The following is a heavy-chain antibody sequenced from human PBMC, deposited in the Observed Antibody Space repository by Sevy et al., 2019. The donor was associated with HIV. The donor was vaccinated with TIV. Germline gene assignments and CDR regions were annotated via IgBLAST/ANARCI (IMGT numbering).Heavy chain of an antibody. CDR3: ARDEGRCSGGSCYSGVQLWFFSSPVDY. Sequence: GGSLRLSCAASGFTFSSYAMHWVRQAPGKGLEWVAVISYDGSNKYYADSVKGRLTISRDNSKNTLYLKMNSLRAEDTAVYYCARDEGRCSGGSCYSGVQLWFFSSPVDYWGQGTLVTVSS. CDR1: GFTFSSYA. CDR2: ISYDGSNK. J-gene: IGHJ4*02. D-gene: IGHD2-15*01. V-gene: IGHV3-30-3*01.